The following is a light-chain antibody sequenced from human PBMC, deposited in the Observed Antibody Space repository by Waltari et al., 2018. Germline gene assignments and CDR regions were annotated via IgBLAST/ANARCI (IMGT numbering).Light chain of an antibody. CDR1: SSDVGGYNY. CDR3: QSADSSGTYVV. Sequence: QSALTQPASVSGSPGQSITISCTGTSSDVGGYNYVSWYQLHPGKAPKLMIYEVSNRPPGVSNRFSGSKSGNTASLTISGLQAEDEADYYCQSADSSGTYVVFGAGTKLTVL. CDR2: EVS. J-gene: IGLJ2*01. V-gene: IGLV2-14*01.